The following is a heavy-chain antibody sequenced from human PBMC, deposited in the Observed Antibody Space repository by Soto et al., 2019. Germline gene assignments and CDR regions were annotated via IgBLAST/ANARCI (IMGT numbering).Heavy chain of an antibody. D-gene: IGHD3-10*01. CDR2: IIPIFGTA. Sequence: GASVKVSCKASGGTFSSYAISWVRQAPGQGLEWMGGIIPIFGTANYAQKFQGRVTITADESTSTAYMELSRLRSDDTAVYYCARDQAITMVRGVPGYWGQGTLVTVSS. V-gene: IGHV1-69*13. J-gene: IGHJ4*02. CDR3: ARDQAITMVRGVPGY. CDR1: GGTFSSYA.